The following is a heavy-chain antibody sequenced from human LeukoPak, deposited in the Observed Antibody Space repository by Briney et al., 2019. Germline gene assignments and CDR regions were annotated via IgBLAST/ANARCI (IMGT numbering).Heavy chain of an antibody. CDR2: VYDNGNS. J-gene: IGHJ4*02. V-gene: IGHV4-59*01. CDR1: GGSMRHSY. CDR3: ARGSRYKPDFFDD. D-gene: IGHD3-3*01. Sequence: PSETLSLTCSVSGGSMRHSYSTWIRQTPEKGLEWIGYVYDNGNSNSRSSLRSRVSMSVDTSKNEFSLKLSSVTAADTAVYFCARGSRYKPDFFDDWGLGTPVTVSS.